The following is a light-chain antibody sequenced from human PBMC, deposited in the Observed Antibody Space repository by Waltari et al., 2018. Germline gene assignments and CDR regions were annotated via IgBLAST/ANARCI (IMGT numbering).Light chain of an antibody. CDR2: AVS. CDR1: SSDVGSYNY. V-gene: IGLV2-14*01. Sequence: QSALTQPASVSGSPGQSITIPCTGTSSDVGSYNYVSWYQQYPGKAPQLIIYAVSYRPSGISNRFSGSKSGNTATLTISGLQAEDEADYYCSSYTSTNTGVFGTGTKVTVL. CDR3: SSYTSTNTGV. J-gene: IGLJ1*01.